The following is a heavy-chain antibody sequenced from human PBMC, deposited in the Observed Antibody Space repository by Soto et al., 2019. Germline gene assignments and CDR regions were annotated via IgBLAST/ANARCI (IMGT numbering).Heavy chain of an antibody. Sequence: SETLSLTCTVSGGSISSSSYYWGWIRQPPGSGLEWIGSIYYSGSTYYNPSLKSRVTISVDTSKNQFSLKLSSVTAADTAVYYCAIQSKGRVASYYYYYAMDVWGQGTTVTVSS. D-gene: IGHD2-15*01. CDR2: IYYSGST. V-gene: IGHV4-39*01. CDR3: AIQSKGRVASYYYYYAMDV. J-gene: IGHJ6*02. CDR1: GGSISSSSYY.